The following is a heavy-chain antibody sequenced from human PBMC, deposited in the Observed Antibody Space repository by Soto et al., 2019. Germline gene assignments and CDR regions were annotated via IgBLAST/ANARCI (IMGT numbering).Heavy chain of an antibody. V-gene: IGHV3-30*18. CDR2: ISNDGSNE. CDR3: AKGEVRGIIPSYFDY. CDR1: GFTFRWFG. J-gene: IGHJ4*02. D-gene: IGHD3-10*01. Sequence: GGSLRLSCADSGFTFRWFGMNWVRQAPGKGLEWVARISNDGSNEYYVDSVKGRFTISRDNSKNTLCLQMDSLRAEDTAVYYCAKGEVRGIIPSYFDYWGLGTLVPVSS.